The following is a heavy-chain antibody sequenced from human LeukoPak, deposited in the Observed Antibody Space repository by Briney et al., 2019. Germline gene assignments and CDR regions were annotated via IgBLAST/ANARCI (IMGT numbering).Heavy chain of an antibody. J-gene: IGHJ4*02. Sequence: GGSLRLSCAASGFTFSSYWMSWVRQAPGKGLEWVANIKQDGSEKYYVDSVKGRFTISRDNAKNSLYLQMNSLRAEDTAVYYCARDISQYCGGDCYFWDDYWGQGTLVTVSS. CDR1: GFTFSSYW. CDR2: IKQDGSEK. V-gene: IGHV3-7*01. D-gene: IGHD2-21*02. CDR3: ARDISQYCGGDCYFWDDY.